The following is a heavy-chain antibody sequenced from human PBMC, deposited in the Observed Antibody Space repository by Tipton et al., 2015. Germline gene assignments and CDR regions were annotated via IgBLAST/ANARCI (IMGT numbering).Heavy chain of an antibody. J-gene: IGHJ4*02. V-gene: IGHV6-1*01. D-gene: IGHD1-26*01. Sequence: PGLVKPSQTLTLTCAISGDSVSSNSAAWNWIRQSPSRGLEWLGRTYYRSKWYNDYAVSVKSRITINPDTSKNHFSLQLNSVTPEDTAVYYCARVGAGQLTSTPGGFDSWGQGTLVTVSS. CDR1: GDSVSSNSAA. CDR3: ARVGAGQLTSTPGGFDS. CDR2: TYYRSKWYN.